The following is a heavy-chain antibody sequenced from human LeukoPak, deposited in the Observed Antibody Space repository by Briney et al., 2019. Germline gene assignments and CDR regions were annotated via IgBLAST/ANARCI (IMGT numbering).Heavy chain of an antibody. D-gene: IGHD2-2*01. V-gene: IGHV3-33*01. J-gene: IGHJ4*02. CDR3: ARGGDIVVVPAATLFDY. Sequence: GGSLRLSCAASGFTFSSYGMHWVRQAPGKGLEWVAVIWYDGSNKYYADSVKGRFTISRDNSKNTLYLQMNSLRAEDTAVYYCARGGDIVVVPAATLFDYWAREPWSPSPQ. CDR1: GFTFSSYG. CDR2: IWYDGSNK.